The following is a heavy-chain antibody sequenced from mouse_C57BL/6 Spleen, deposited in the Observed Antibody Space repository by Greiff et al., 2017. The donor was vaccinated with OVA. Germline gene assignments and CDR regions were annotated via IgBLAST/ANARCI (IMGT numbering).Heavy chain of an antibody. Sequence: VQLQQSGAELVKPGASVKISCKASGYAFSSYWMNWVKQRPGKGLEWIGQLYPGDGDTNYNGKFKGKATLTADKSSSTAYMQLSSLTSEDSAVYFCARSRAVVGLDYWGQGTTLTVSS. CDR2: LYPGDGDT. J-gene: IGHJ2*01. D-gene: IGHD1-1*01. CDR3: ARSRAVVGLDY. V-gene: IGHV1-80*01. CDR1: GYAFSSYW.